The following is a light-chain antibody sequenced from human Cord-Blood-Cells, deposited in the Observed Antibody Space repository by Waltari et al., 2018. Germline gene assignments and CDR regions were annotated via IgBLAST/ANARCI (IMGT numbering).Light chain of an antibody. V-gene: IGKV1-5*01. Sequence: DIKMTQSPSTLSASVGDRFTLSCRASQSISSWLAWYQQKPGKAPKLLIYDASSLESGVPSRFSGSGSGTEFTLTISSLQPDDFATYYCQQYNSYLYTFGQGTKLEIK. CDR2: DAS. CDR1: QSISSW. J-gene: IGKJ2*01. CDR3: QQYNSYLYT.